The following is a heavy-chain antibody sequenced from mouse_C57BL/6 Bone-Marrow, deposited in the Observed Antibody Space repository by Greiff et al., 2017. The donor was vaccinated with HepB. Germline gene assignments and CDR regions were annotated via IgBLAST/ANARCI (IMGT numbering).Heavy chain of an antibody. CDR3: ARGYQYYFDY. J-gene: IGHJ2*01. D-gene: IGHD5-1-1*01. CDR1: GYTFTSYW. V-gene: IGHV1-55*01. CDR2: IYPGSGST. Sequence: QVQLQQPGAELVKPGASVMMSCKASGYTFTSYWITWVKQRPGQGLEWIGDIYPGSGSTNYNEKFKSKATLTADTSSSTAYMQLSSLTSEDSAVYCCARGYQYYFDYWGKGTTLTVSS.